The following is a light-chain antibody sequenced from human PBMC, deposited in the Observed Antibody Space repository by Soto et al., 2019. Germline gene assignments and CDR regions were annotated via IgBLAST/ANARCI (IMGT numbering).Light chain of an antibody. CDR3: QQYSNWPPLT. Sequence: EIVMTQSPATLSVSPVETVTLSCRSSQSVGTNLAWYQQRPGQAPRLLIYGASTRATGISSRFSGSLSGTEHTLTISSLQSEDFAVYYCQQYSNWPPLTFGQGTKVDI. CDR1: QSVGTN. CDR2: GAS. J-gene: IGKJ1*01. V-gene: IGKV3-15*01.